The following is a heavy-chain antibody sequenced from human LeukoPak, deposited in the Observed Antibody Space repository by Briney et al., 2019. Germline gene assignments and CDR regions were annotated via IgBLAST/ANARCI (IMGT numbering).Heavy chain of an antibody. V-gene: IGHV3-53*01. CDR2: IYSGGTT. CDR1: GLTVSSNY. Sequence: GGSLRLSCAASGLTVSSNYMSWVRQAPGKGLEWVSVIYSGGTTYYADSVKGRFTFSRDNANRMLSLHINSLRVEDSAIYYCARGGKLEPTALASWGQGSLVVVSS. D-gene: IGHD2-21*02. J-gene: IGHJ5*02. CDR3: ARGGKLEPTALAS.